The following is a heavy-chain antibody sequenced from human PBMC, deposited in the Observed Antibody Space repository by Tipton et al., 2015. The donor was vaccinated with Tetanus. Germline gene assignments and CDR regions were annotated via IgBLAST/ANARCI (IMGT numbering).Heavy chain of an antibody. J-gene: IGHJ3*02. Sequence: QLVQSGAEVKXXXESXXISXXXSGXXFTDXXIGXXXQRPXKGLGXVGVXFPGXXHVQXRPSFXGRVPFPVDKSINTAYLQWNSLRASDTAMXFCAKGDSFHIWGQGTMVIVSS. D-gene: IGHD2-21*01. CDR1: GXXFTDXX. CDR2: XFPGXXHV. CDR3: AKGDSFHI. V-gene: IGHV5-51*01.